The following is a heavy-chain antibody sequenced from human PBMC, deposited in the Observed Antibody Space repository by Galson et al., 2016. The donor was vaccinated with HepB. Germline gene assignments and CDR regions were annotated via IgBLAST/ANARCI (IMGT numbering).Heavy chain of an antibody. V-gene: IGHV1-24*01. CDR1: GYTLTKLS. D-gene: IGHD1-26*01. J-gene: IGHJ6*02. CDR3: ATIRWELLSNSYYHAMDV. CDR2: SDPENGET. Sequence: SVKVSCKVSGYTLTKLSIHWVRQAPGKGLEWMGGSDPENGETIFPQKFQGRVTMTEDTSTDTAYMELSSLGSEDTAVYYCATIRWELLSNSYYHAMDVWGQGTTVSVSS.